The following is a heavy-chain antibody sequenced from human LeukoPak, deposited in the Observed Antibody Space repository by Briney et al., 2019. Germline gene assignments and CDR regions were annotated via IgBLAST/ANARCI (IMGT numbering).Heavy chain of an antibody. CDR1: GFTFSSYA. J-gene: IGHJ4*02. D-gene: IGHD2-2*01. CDR3: AKEGDVVVPAAIPFFDH. Sequence: GGSLRLSCAASGFTFSSYAMSWVRQAPGKGLEWVSAISGSGGSTYYADSVKGRFTISRDNSKNTLYLQMNSLRAEDTAVYYCAKEGDVVVPAAIPFFDHWGQGTLVTVSS. V-gene: IGHV3-23*01. CDR2: ISGSGGST.